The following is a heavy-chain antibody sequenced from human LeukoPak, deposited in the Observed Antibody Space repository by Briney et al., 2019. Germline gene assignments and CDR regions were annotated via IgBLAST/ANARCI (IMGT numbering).Heavy chain of an antibody. Sequence: SETLSLTCAVSGGSIISSSYNWGWIRQPPGKGLEWIGTIYHSGTTYYNPSLKSRVTISVDTSKNQFFLKLSSVTAADTAAYYCARLPTGYPNWFDPWGQRSLVTVSS. CDR1: GGSIISSSYN. CDR2: IYHSGTT. J-gene: IGHJ5*02. CDR3: ARLPTGYPNWFDP. V-gene: IGHV4-39*01. D-gene: IGHD3-9*01.